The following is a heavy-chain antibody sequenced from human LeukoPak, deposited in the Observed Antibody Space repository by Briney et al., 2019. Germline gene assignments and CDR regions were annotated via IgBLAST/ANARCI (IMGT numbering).Heavy chain of an antibody. CDR3: ARQPVPAAAIDY. J-gene: IGHJ4*02. D-gene: IGHD2-2*01. Sequence: SETLSLTCAVSGGSISSSYWWSWVRQPPGKGLEWVGEIYHSGSTNYNPSLKSRVTISVDTSKNQFSLKLSSVTAADTAVYYCARQPVPAAAIDYWGQGTLVTVSS. V-gene: IGHV4-4*02. CDR2: IYHSGST. CDR1: GGSISSSYW.